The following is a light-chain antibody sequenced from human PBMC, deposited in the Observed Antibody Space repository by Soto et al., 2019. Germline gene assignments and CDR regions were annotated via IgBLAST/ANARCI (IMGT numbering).Light chain of an antibody. CDR1: SSNIGSNF. Sequence: AAPGQKVTISCSGSSSNIGSNFVAWYQQLPGTAPKLLIFDNDNRPSGIPDRFSGSKSGTSATLGIAGLQTGDEADYYCGASDSSLSAYVFGIGTKVTVL. CDR2: DND. V-gene: IGLV1-51*01. CDR3: GASDSSLSAYV. J-gene: IGLJ1*01.